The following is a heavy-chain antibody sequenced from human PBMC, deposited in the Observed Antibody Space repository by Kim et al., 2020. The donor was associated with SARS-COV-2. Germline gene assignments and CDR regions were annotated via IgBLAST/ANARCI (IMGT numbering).Heavy chain of an antibody. CDR1: GFTFSSYG. Sequence: GGSLRLSCAASGFTFSSYGMHWVRQAPGKGLEWVAVIWYDGSNKYYADSVKGRFTISRDNSKNTLYLQMNSLRAEDTAVYYCARKRRDYYDSSGDSYWYFDLWGRGTLVTVSS. J-gene: IGHJ2*01. CDR3: ARKRRDYYDSSGDSYWYFDL. CDR2: IWYDGSNK. V-gene: IGHV3-33*01. D-gene: IGHD3-22*01.